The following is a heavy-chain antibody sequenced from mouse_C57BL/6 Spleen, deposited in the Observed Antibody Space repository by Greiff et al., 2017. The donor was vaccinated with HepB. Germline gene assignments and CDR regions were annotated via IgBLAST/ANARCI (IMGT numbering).Heavy chain of an antibody. CDR2: ISSGSSTI. J-gene: IGHJ4*01. CDR1: GFTFSDYG. D-gene: IGHD2-10*02. V-gene: IGHV5-17*01. Sequence: EVNVVESGGGLVKPGGSLKLSCAASGFTFSDYGMHWVRQAPEKGLEWVAYISSGSSTIYYADTVKGRFTISRDNAKNTLFLQMTSLRSEDTAMYYCAREYDYDAMDYWGQGTSVTVSS. CDR3: AREYDYDAMDY.